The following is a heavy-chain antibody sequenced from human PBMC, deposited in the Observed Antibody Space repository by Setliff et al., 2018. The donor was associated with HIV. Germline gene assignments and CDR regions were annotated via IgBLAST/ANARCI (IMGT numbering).Heavy chain of an antibody. Sequence: TLSLTCTVSGGSISSGDYYWSWIRQPPGKGLEWIGYIYYSGSTYYNPSLKSRVTISVDTSKNQFSLKLSSVTAADTAVYYCARTSHDYGDYSFDYWGQGTLVTVSS. CDR1: GGSISSGDYY. J-gene: IGHJ4*02. CDR3: ARTSHDYGDYSFDY. D-gene: IGHD4-17*01. V-gene: IGHV4-30-4*08. CDR2: IYYSGST.